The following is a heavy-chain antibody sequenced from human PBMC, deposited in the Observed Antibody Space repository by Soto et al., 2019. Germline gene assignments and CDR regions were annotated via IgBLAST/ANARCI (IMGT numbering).Heavy chain of an antibody. CDR2: ISHDGGEK. CDR1: GFTFSTTG. CDR3: AKDLYGAGWYNYFDP. V-gene: IGHV3-30*18. J-gene: IGHJ5*02. D-gene: IGHD6-19*01. Sequence: QVHLVESGGGVVQPGRSLRLSCAASGFTFSTTGMHWVRQAPGKGLEWVAMISHDGGEKFYTDSVKGRFTISRDTSKNTLYWQMDSLRPEDTAIYHCAKDLYGAGWYNYFDPWGQGTLVTVSS.